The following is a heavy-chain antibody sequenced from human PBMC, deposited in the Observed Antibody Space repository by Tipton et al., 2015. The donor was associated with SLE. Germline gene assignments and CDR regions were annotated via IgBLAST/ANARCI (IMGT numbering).Heavy chain of an antibody. J-gene: IGHJ3*02. D-gene: IGHD5-12*01. CDR3: AREATGDAFDI. V-gene: IGHV3-30*02. CDR1: GFTFSTYS. CDR2: IRNDGRNE. Sequence: SLRLSCAASGFTFSTYSMNWVRQAPGKGLEWVAFIRNDGRNEDYADSVKGRFTISRDNSKNTLYLQMNSLRAEDTAVYYCAREATGDAFDIWGQGTMVTVSS.